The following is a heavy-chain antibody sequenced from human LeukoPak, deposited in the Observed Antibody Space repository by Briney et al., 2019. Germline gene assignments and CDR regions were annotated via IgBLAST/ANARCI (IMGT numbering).Heavy chain of an antibody. CDR2: IIPIFGTA. CDR3: ARNWNDERYFEY. J-gene: IGHJ4*02. CDR1: GGTFTSYA. D-gene: IGHD1-1*01. V-gene: IGHV1-69*05. Sequence: SGKVSSKASGGTFTSYAISWVRQAPGHGLEWMGRIIPIFGTANYAQKFQGRATITTDESTSTAYMELSSLRSEETAADYCARNWNDERYFEYWGEGTLVTVSS.